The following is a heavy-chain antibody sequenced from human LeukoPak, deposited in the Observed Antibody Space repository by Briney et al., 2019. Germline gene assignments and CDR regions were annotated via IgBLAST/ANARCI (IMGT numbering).Heavy chain of an antibody. CDR3: AREKKIVVVPAAMDDAFDI. Sequence: GASVKVSCKASGYTFTGYYMHWVRQAPGQGLEWMGWINPNSGGTNYAQKFQGWVTMTRDTSISTAYMELSRLRSDDTAVYYCAREKKIVVVPAAMDDAFDIWGQGTMVTVSS. J-gene: IGHJ3*02. CDR2: INPNSGGT. CDR1: GYTFTGYY. V-gene: IGHV1-2*04. D-gene: IGHD2-2*01.